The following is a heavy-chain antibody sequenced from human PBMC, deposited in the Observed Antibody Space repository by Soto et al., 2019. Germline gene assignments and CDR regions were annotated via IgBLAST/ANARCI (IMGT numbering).Heavy chain of an antibody. CDR3: AHKGGRGAGMDV. V-gene: IGHV2-5*02. CDR1: GFSLSTSGAG. D-gene: IGHD2-15*01. CDR2: TYWDDDK. J-gene: IGHJ6*02. Sequence: QITLKESGPTLVKPTQTLTLTCTFSGFSLSTSGAGVAWIRQPPGQALEWLALTYWDDDKHYSPSLKSRLTITKDTSKNQVVLTMTNMDPVDTGTYYCAHKGGRGAGMDVWGQGTTVTVSS.